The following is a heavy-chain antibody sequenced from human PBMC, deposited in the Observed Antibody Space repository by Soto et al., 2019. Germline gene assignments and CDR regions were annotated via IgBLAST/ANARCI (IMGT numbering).Heavy chain of an antibody. V-gene: IGHV3-74*01. CDR1: GFAFGIYW. CDR2: ISQDGAIA. CDR3: LRDQRHWNEFADQ. Sequence: GGSLRLCCAACGFAFGIYWMHWFRQAPGKGLVWVSRISQDGAIATQADSVKGRFTISRDNAKNTLFLQMNSLRADDTAVYYCLRDQRHWNEFADQWGQGTLVTVSS. J-gene: IGHJ4*02. D-gene: IGHD1-1*01.